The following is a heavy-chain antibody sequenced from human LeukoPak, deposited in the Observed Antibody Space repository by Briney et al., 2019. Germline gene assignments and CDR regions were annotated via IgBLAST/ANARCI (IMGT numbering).Heavy chain of an antibody. V-gene: IGHV1-2*02. J-gene: IGHJ4*02. CDR2: INPNSGGT. Sequence: ASVKVSCKPSGYTFTGYFMHWGRHAPEQGLEWMGWINPNSGGTNYAQKFQGRVTMTRDTSITTAYMELSRLRSDDTAVYYCASSIVYCSSTSCYFNWGQGTLVTVSS. CDR1: GYTFTGYF. CDR3: ASSIVYCSSTSCYFN. D-gene: IGHD2-2*01.